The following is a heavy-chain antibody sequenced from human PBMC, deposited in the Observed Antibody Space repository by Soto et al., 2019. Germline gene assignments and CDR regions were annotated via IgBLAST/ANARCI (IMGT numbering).Heavy chain of an antibody. V-gene: IGHV3-48*01. J-gene: IGHJ3*01. CDR1: GFTFISHS. CDR2: ISSSSSTI. Sequence: GGSLRLSCAASGFTFISHSMNWVRQAPGKGLEWVSYISSSSSTIYYADSVKGRFTISRDNAKNSLYLQMNSLRAEDTAVYYCARGGNTRSHRTDAFAFWGQGTMVTVSS. D-gene: IGHD1-7*01. CDR3: ARGGNTRSHRTDAFAF.